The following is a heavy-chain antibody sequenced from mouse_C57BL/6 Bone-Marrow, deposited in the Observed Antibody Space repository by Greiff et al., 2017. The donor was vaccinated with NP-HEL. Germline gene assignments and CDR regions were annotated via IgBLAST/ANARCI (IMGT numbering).Heavy chain of an antibody. Sequence: QVHVKQSGPGLVQPSQSLSITCTVSGFSLTSYGVHWVRQSPGKGLEWLGVLWSGGSTDYNAAFISSLSISKDNSKSQVFFKMNSLQADDTAIYYCARAMGYGNYPAWFAYWGQGTLVTVSA. V-gene: IGHV2-2*01. CDR1: GFSLTSYG. CDR2: LWSGGST. D-gene: IGHD2-1*01. J-gene: IGHJ3*01. CDR3: ARAMGYGNYPAWFAY.